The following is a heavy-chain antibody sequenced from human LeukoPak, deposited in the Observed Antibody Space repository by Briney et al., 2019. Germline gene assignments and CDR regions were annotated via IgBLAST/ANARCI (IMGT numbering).Heavy chain of an antibody. CDR1: GYTFTSYG. CDR2: ISAYNGNT. J-gene: IGHJ5*02. V-gene: IGHV1-18*01. CDR3: ARDFYSITIFGVATSDNWFDP. Sequence: ASLKVSCKASGYTFTSYGISWGRQAPGQGLEWMGWISAYNGNTNYAQKLQGRVTMTTDTSTSTAHMELRSLRSDDTAVYYCARDFYSITIFGVATSDNWFDPWGQGTLVTVSS. D-gene: IGHD3-3*01.